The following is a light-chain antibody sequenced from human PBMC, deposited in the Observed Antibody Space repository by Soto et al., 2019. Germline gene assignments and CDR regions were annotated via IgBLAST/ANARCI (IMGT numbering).Light chain of an antibody. J-gene: IGKJ4*01. V-gene: IGKV1-6*01. Sequence: IQMTHSPSSLSSSVGYRVTITCRASQGIRNDLGWYQQKPGKSPKLLIYSASSLQSGVPSMLSGSGSGTDFTITISSLQPEDFATYYCLQDYNYPLTFGGGTKVDTK. CDR2: SAS. CDR1: QGIRND. CDR3: LQDYNYPLT.